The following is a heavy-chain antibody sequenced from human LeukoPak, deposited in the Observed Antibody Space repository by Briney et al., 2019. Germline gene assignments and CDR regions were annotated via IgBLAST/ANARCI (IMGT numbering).Heavy chain of an antibody. CDR3: ARRGPESYHNNWFDP. D-gene: IGHD3-10*01. V-gene: IGHV4-59*08. CDR2: IYHSGST. J-gene: IGHJ5*02. Sequence: SETLSLTCTVSGGSISSYYWSCIRQPPGKGLEWIGEIYHSGSTNYNPSLKSRVTISVDTSKNQFSLRLSSVTAADTAVYFCARRGPESYHNNWFDPWGQGTLVTVSS. CDR1: GGSISSYY.